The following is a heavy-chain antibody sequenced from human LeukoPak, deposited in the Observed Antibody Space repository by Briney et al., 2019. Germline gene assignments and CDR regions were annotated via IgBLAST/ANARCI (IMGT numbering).Heavy chain of an antibody. CDR1: GGSISSYY. Sequence: SETLSLTCTVSGGSISSYYWSWIRQPPGKGLEWIGYIYYSGSTNYNPSLKSRVTISVDTSKNQFSLKLSSVTAADTAVYYCARRAMVTPFDYWGQGTLVTVSS. CDR3: ARRAMVTPFDY. CDR2: IYYSGST. D-gene: IGHD5-18*01. J-gene: IGHJ4*02. V-gene: IGHV4-59*01.